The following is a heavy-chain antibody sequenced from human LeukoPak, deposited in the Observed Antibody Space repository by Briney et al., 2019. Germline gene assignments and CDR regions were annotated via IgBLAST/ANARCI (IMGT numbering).Heavy chain of an antibody. CDR1: GVTFSGYS. J-gene: IGHJ4*02. CDR2: ISYDGSNK. CDR3: ARDPRGYSYGYGAQGYYFDY. Sequence: PGGSLRLSCAAPGVTFSGYSVNWVRQAPGKGLEWVAVISYDGSNKYYADSVKGRFTISRDNSKNTLYLQMNSLRAEDTAVYYCARDPRGYSYGYGAQGYYFDYWGQGTLVTVSS. V-gene: IGHV3-30*03. D-gene: IGHD5-18*01.